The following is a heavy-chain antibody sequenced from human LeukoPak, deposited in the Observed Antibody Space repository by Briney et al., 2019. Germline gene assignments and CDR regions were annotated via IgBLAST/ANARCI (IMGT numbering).Heavy chain of an antibody. J-gene: IGHJ4*02. Sequence: GGSLRLSCAASGFTFSDYYMSWIRQAPGKGLEWVSYISSSGSTIYYADSVKGRFTISRDNAKNSLYLQMNSLRDEDTAVYYCASERWLQSPFDYWGQGTLVTVSS. CDR2: ISSSGSTI. CDR1: GFTFSDYY. D-gene: IGHD5-24*01. CDR3: ASERWLQSPFDY. V-gene: IGHV3-11*01.